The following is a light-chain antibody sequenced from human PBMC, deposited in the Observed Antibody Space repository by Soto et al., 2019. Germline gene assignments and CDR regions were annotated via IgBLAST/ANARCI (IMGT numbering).Light chain of an antibody. CDR2: EVS. Sequence: QSVLTQPASVSGSPGQSITISCTGTSRDVGSYNLVSWYQQHPGKAPNLMIYEVSKRPSGVSNRFSGSKSGNTASLTISGLQAEDEADYYCCSYAGSSPYVFGTGNKVTVL. CDR3: CSYAGSSPYV. V-gene: IGLV2-23*02. J-gene: IGLJ1*01. CDR1: SRDVGSYNL.